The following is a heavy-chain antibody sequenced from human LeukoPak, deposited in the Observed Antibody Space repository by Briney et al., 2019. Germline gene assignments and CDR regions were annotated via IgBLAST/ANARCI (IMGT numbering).Heavy chain of an antibody. D-gene: IGHD4-17*01. J-gene: IGHJ4*02. CDR2: INPNSGGT. V-gene: IGHV1-2*02. CDR3: ARGHDYGDYADY. Sequence: ASVKVSCKASGYTFIGYYMHWVRQAPGQGLEWMGWINPNSGGTNYAQKFQGRVTMTRDTSISTAYMELSRLRSDDTAVYYCARGHDYGDYADYWGQGTLVTVSS. CDR1: GYTFIGYY.